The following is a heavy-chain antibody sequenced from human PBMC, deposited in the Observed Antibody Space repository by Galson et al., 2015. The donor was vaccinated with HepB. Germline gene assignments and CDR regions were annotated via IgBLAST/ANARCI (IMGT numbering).Heavy chain of an antibody. J-gene: IGHJ4*02. Sequence: SLRLSCAASGFTFSSYWMSWVRQAPGKGLEWVANIKQDGSEKYYVDSVKGRFTISRDNAKNSLYLQMNSLRAEDTAVYYCARGVLAVAATANFDYWGQGTLVTVSS. D-gene: IGHD2-15*01. CDR3: ARGVLAVAATANFDY. V-gene: IGHV3-7*03. CDR1: GFTFSSYW. CDR2: IKQDGSEK.